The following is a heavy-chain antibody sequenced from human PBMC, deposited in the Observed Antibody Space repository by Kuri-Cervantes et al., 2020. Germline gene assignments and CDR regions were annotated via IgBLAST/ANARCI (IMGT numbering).Heavy chain of an antibody. D-gene: IGHD1-26*01. CDR3: ARDLSGSYLDY. J-gene: IGHJ4*02. CDR1: GFTFSSYA. Sequence: GESLKISCAASGFTFSSYAMSWVRQAPGKGLEWVSAISGSGGSTYYADSVKGRFTISRDNSKNTLYLQMNSLRAEDTAVYYCARDLSGSYLDYWGQGTLVTVSS. CDR2: ISGSGGST. V-gene: IGHV3-23*01.